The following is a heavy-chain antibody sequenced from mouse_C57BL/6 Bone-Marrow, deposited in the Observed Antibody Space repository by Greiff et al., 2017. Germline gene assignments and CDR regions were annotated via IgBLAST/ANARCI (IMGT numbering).Heavy chain of an antibody. CDR3: ARSPYYYGSGYYAMDY. J-gene: IGHJ4*01. Sequence: QVTLKESGPGILQSSQTLSLTCSFSGFSLSTSGMGVSWIRQPSGKGLEWLAHIYWDDDKRYNPSLKSRPTISKDTSRHQVFLKVTSVDTADTAPYYCARSPYYYGSGYYAMDYGGQGTSVTVSS. CDR1: GFSLSTSGMG. CDR2: IYWDDDK. D-gene: IGHD1-1*01. V-gene: IGHV8-12*01.